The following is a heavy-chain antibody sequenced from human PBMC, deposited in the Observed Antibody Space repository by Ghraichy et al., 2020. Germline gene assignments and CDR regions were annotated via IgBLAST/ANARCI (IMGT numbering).Heavy chain of an antibody. CDR1: GFTFSSYS. J-gene: IGHJ1*01. D-gene: IGHD6-13*01. Sequence: GGSLRLSCAASGFTFSSYSMNWVRQAPGKGLEWVSSISSSSSYIYYADSVRGRFTISRDNAKNSLYLQMNSLRAEDTAVYFCARDSSSWYAIQHWGQGTLVTVSS. CDR3: ARDSSSWYAIQH. CDR2: ISSSSSYI. V-gene: IGHV3-21*01.